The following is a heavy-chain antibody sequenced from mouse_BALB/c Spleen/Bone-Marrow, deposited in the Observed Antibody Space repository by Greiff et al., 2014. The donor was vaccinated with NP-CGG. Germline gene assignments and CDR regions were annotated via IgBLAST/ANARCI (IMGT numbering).Heavy chain of an antibody. V-gene: IGHV1-80*01. J-gene: IGHJ2*01. CDR1: GYAFSGYW. CDR2: IYPGDGDT. CDR3: ARGGISVDY. Sequence: QVQLQQSGAELARPGSSVKISCKASGYAFSGYWMNWVKQRPGQGLEWIGQIYPGDGDTDYNGKFKGKATLTADKSSSTAYMQLSSLTSEDSAVYFCARGGISVDYWGQGTTLTVSS.